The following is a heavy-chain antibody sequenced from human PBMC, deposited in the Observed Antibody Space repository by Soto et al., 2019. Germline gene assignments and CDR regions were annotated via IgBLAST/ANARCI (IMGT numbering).Heavy chain of an antibody. Sequence: EVQLLESGGGLVQPGGSLRLSCAASGFTFSSYAMSWVRQAPGKGLEWVSAISGSGGSTYYADSVKGRFTISRDNSKNRLYLQMNSLRAEDTAVYYCAKEPPRAYCGGDCYSREDYWGQGTLVTVSS. CDR1: GFTFSSYA. J-gene: IGHJ4*02. CDR3: AKEPPRAYCGGDCYSREDY. V-gene: IGHV3-23*01. D-gene: IGHD2-21*02. CDR2: ISGSGGST.